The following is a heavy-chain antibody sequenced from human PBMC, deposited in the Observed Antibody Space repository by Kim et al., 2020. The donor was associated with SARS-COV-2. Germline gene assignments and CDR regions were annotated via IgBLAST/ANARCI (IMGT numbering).Heavy chain of an antibody. CDR2: ISSSSSYT. D-gene: IGHD5-18*01. Sequence: GGSLRLSCAASGFTFSDYYMSWIRQAPGKGLEWVSYISSSSSYTNYADSVKGRFTISRDNAKNSLYLQMNSLRAEDTAVYYCARGGGVDTAMVPVGTLFDPWGQGTLVTVSS. J-gene: IGHJ5*02. V-gene: IGHV3-11*05. CDR1: GFTFSDYY. CDR3: ARGGGVDTAMVPVGTLFDP.